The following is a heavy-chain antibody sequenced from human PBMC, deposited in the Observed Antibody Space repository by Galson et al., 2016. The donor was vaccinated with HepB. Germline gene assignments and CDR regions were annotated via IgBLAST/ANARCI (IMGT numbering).Heavy chain of an antibody. V-gene: IGHV1-18*01. D-gene: IGHD4-17*01. CDR1: GYTFTSYG. J-gene: IGHJ3*01. CDR3: ARARVGDYDVFDV. Sequence: SVKVSCKASGYTFTSYGINWVRQAPGQGLESMGWISVYNGNTKYAQNPQGRVTMTTDTSTTTAYMELRSLRSDDTAVYYCARARVGDYDVFDVWGQGTMVTVSS. CDR2: ISVYNGNT.